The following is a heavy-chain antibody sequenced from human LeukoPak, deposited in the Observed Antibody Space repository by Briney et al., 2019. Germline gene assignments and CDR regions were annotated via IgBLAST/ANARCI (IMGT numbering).Heavy chain of an antibody. CDR1: GFTFSSYE. D-gene: IGHD3-22*01. V-gene: IGHV3-48*03. J-gene: IGHJ4*02. CDR3: ARVASEIVVVTRRS. CDR2: ISSSGSTI. Sequence: GGSLRLSCAASGFTFSSYEMNRVRQAPGKGLEWVSYISSSGSTIYYADSVKGRFTISRDNAKNSLYLQMNSLRAEDTAVYYCARVASEIVVVTRRSWGQGTLVTVSS.